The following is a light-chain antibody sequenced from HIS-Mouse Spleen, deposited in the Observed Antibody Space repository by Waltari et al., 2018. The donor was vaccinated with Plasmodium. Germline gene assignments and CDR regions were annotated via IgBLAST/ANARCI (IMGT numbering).Light chain of an antibody. CDR3: QQSYSTWT. CDR2: AAS. V-gene: IGKV1-39*01. J-gene: IGKJ1*01. Sequence: DIQMTQSPSSLSASVGDRVTITCRASQSISSYLNWYQQKPGKAPKLVIYAASSLQSGVPSRFSVSGSGTDFTLSISSLQPEDFATYYCQQSYSTWTFGQGTKVEIK. CDR1: QSISSY.